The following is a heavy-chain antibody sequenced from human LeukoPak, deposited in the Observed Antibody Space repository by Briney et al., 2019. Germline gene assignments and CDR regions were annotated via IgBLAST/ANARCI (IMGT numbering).Heavy chain of an antibody. CDR2: IIESDGST. CDR3: AKGAWLDY. CDR1: GXPFSSYA. V-gene: IGHV3-23*01. J-gene: IGHJ4*02. Sequence: PGGSLRLSCAASGXPFSSYAMSWVRQAPGKGLEWVSAIIESDGSTYYADSVKGRFTISRHNSKNTLYLQMNSLRVEDTAVYYCAKGAWLDYWGQGTLVTVSS. D-gene: IGHD3-10*01.